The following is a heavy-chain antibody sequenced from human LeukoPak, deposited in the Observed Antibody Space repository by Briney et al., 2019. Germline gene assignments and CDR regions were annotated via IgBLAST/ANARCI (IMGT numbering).Heavy chain of an antibody. CDR1: GGSISSYY. Sequence: TSETLSLTCTVSGGSISSYYWSWIRQPPGKGLEWIGYIYYSGSTNYNSSLKSRVTISLDTSKNQFSLKMRSVTAADTAVYYCARRSMTTVDYWGQGTLVTVSS. D-gene: IGHD4-11*01. CDR2: IYYSGST. J-gene: IGHJ4*02. CDR3: ARRSMTTVDY. V-gene: IGHV4-59*08.